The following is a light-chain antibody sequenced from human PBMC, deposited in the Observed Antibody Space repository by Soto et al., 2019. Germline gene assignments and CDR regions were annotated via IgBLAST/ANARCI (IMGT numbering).Light chain of an antibody. CDR1: SSDLGGYNS. J-gene: IGLJ2*01. V-gene: IGLV2-14*03. Sequence: QSALTQPASVSGSPGQSITISCTGTSSDLGGYNSGSHYQQLPGKAPQLIIFDVSHRPSGVAHRFSASKSGNTASRINSGLQAVEQTEYYCRSNVNITTRKVFGGGTQLTVL. CDR3: RSNVNITTRKV. CDR2: DVS.